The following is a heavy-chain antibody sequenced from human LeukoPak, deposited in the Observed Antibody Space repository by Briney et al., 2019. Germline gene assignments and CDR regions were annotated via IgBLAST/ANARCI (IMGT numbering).Heavy chain of an antibody. V-gene: IGHV4-59*01. J-gene: IGHJ4*02. CDR1: GGSISSYY. Sequence: SETLSLTCIVSGGSISSYYWSWIRQPPGKGLEWIGYIYYSGSTNYNPSLKSRVTISVDTSKNQFSLKLSSVTAADTAVYYCASVGGYDSDYWGQGTLVTVSS. D-gene: IGHD5-12*01. CDR2: IYYSGST. CDR3: ASVGGYDSDY.